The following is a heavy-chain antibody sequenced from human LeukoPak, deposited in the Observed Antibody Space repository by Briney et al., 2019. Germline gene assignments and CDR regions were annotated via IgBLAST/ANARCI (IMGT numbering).Heavy chain of an antibody. J-gene: IGHJ5*02. V-gene: IGHV1-69*05. CDR1: GGTFSSYA. Sequence: SVKVSCKASGGTFSSYAISWVRQAPGQGIEWMGGIIPIVGTANYAQKFQGRVTITTDESTSTAYMELSSPRSEDTAVYYCASQNDWFDPWGQGTLVTVSS. CDR2: IIPIVGTA. CDR3: ASQNDWFDP.